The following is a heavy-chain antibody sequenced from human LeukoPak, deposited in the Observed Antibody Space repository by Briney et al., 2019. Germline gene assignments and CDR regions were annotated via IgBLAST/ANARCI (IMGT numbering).Heavy chain of an antibody. J-gene: IGHJ4*02. D-gene: IGHD6-19*01. CDR2: IYYSGST. CDR1: GGSISSYY. Sequence: PSETLSLTCTVSGGSISSYYWSWIRQPPGKGLEWIGYIYYSGSTNYNPSFKSRVTISVDTSKNQFSLKLSSVTAADTAVYYCARGGGVAGTPYNPYDYWGQGTLVTVSS. V-gene: IGHV4-59*01. CDR3: ARGGGVAGTPYNPYDY.